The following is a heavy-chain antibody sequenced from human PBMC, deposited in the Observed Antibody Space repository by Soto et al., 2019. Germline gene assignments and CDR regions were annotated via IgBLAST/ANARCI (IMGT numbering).Heavy chain of an antibody. V-gene: IGHV4-31*03. CDR2: IYYSGST. CDR1: GGSISSSSYY. Sequence: PSETLSLTCTVSGGSISSSSYYWGWIRQPPGKGLEWIGYIYYSGSTYYNPSLKSRVTISVDTSKNQFSLKLSSVTAADTAVYYCASVKRAGIRYFDWFFDYWGQGTLVTVSS. D-gene: IGHD3-9*01. CDR3: ASVKRAGIRYFDWFFDY. J-gene: IGHJ4*02.